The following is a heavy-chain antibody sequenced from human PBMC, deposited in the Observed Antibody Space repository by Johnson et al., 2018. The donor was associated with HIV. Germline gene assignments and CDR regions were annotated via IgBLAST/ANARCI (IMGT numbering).Heavy chain of an antibody. CDR2: LYSGDST. CDR1: GFTVISNH. Sequence: VQLVESGGGLIQPGGSLRLSCVASGFTVISNHMSWVRQAPGKGLEWVSVLYSGDSTNYADSVTGRFTISRDNSKNTLYLQMNSLRAEDTAVYYCARDITAARPSAFDIWGQGTMVTVSS. V-gene: IGHV3-66*03. D-gene: IGHD6-6*01. J-gene: IGHJ3*02. CDR3: ARDITAARPSAFDI.